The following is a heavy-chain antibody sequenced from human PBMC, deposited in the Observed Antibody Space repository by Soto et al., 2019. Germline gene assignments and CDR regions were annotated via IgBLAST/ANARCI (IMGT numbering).Heavy chain of an antibody. V-gene: IGHV1-2*02. J-gene: IGHJ4*02. CDR3: ARGPPRIAAEYYFDY. Sequence: ASVKVSCKASGYTFTGYYMHWVRQAPGQGLEWMGWINPNSGGTNYAQKFQGRVTMTRDTAISTAYMELSRLRSDDTAVYYCARGPPRIAAEYYFDYWGQGTLVTVSS. CDR2: INPNSGGT. D-gene: IGHD6-13*01. CDR1: GYTFTGYY.